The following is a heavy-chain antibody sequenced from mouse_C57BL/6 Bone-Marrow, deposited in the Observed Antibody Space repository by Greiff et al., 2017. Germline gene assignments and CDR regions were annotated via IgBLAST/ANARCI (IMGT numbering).Heavy chain of an antibody. CDR1: GYTFTSYW. CDR2: IYPGNSDT. V-gene: IGHV1-5*01. Sequence: VQLQQSGTVLARPGASVKMSCKTSGYTFTSYWMHWVKQRPGQGLEWIGAIYPGNSDTSYNQKFQGKAKLTAVTSVSTAYMELSSLTNEDSAVYYCTRFPYYDYDPFYAMDYWGQGTSVTVSS. D-gene: IGHD2-4*01. CDR3: TRFPYYDYDPFYAMDY. J-gene: IGHJ4*01.